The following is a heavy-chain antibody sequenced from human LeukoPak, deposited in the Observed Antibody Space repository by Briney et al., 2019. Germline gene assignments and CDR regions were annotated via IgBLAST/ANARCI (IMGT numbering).Heavy chain of an antibody. J-gene: IGHJ3*02. CDR3: ASSSPSIAPHDAFDI. CDR1: GYTFTGYY. V-gene: IGHV1-2*02. CDR2: INPNSGGT. D-gene: IGHD6-13*01. Sequence: ASVKVSCKASGYTFTGYYMRWVRQAPGQGLEWMGWINPNSGGTNYAQKFQGRVTMTRDTSISTAYMELSRLRSDDTAVYYCASSSPSIAPHDAFDIWGQGTMVTVSS.